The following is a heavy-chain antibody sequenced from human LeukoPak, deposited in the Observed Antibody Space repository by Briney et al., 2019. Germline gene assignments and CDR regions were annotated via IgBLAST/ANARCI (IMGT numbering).Heavy chain of an antibody. CDR1: GFTFSDYY. J-gene: IGHJ4*02. Sequence: GGSLRLSCAASGFTFSDYYMSWIRQAPGKGLEWVSYISSSGSTIYYADSVKGRFTISRDNSKNTLYLQMNSLRAEDTAIYYCAKHARDSSGYRFDYWGQGTLVTVSS. V-gene: IGHV3-11*01. CDR2: ISSSGSTI. D-gene: IGHD3-22*01. CDR3: AKHARDSSGYRFDY.